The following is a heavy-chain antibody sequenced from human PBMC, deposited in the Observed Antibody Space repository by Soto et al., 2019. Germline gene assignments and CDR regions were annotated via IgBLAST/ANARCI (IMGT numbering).Heavy chain of an antibody. J-gene: IGHJ6*02. D-gene: IGHD2-8*01. CDR1: GYTFTSYG. Sequence: ASVKVSCKASGYTFTSYGISWVRQAPGQGLEWMGWISAYNGNTNYAQKLQGRVTMTTDTSTSTAYMELRSLRSDDTAVYYCARGIGYCTNGVCSLDYYYYGMDVWGQGTTVTV. CDR2: ISAYNGNT. CDR3: ARGIGYCTNGVCSLDYYYYGMDV. V-gene: IGHV1-18*01.